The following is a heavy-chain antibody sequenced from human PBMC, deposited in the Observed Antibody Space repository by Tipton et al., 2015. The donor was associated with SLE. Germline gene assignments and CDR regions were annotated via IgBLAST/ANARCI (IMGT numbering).Heavy chain of an antibody. D-gene: IGHD6-19*01. CDR2: IYYSGST. V-gene: IGHV4-39*07. CDR1: GGSISSSSYY. J-gene: IGHJ3*02. CDR3: AREVFPGEYSRGWDDAFDI. Sequence: TLSLTSTVSGGSISSSSYYWGWIRPPPGKGLEWIGGIYYSGSTYYNPFLKSRVTLSVDTSKNQFSLKLSSVTAADTAVYYCAREVFPGEYSRGWDDAFDIWGQGTMVTVSS.